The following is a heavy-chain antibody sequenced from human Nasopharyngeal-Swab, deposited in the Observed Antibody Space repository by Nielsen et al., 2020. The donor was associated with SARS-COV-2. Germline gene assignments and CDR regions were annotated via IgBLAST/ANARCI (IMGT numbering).Heavy chain of an antibody. CDR3: ARFKIFGMVIEH. Sequence: GESLKISCAASGFTFSSYWMTWVRQAPGKGLEWVANIKTDGSEIYYVDSVKGRFTISRDNAKNSLYLQMSSLRAEDTAVYYCARFKIFGMVIEHWGQGTSVTVSS. J-gene: IGHJ1*01. D-gene: IGHD3-3*01. CDR2: IKTDGSEI. V-gene: IGHV3-7*01. CDR1: GFTFSSYW.